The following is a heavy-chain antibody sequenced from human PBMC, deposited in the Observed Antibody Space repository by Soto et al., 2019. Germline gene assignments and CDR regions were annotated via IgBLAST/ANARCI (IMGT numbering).Heavy chain of an antibody. V-gene: IGHV1-69*01. CDR2: IIPIFGTA. D-gene: IGHD3-22*01. J-gene: IGHJ3*02. CDR1: GGTFSSYA. Sequence: QVQLVQSGAEVKKPGSSVKVSCKASGGTFSSYAISWVRQAPGQGLEWMGGIIPIFGTANYAQKFQGRVTITADESTSTAYMELSSLRSEDTAVYYCAREGYYDSSGANNDAFDIWGQGTMVTVSS. CDR3: AREGYYDSSGANNDAFDI.